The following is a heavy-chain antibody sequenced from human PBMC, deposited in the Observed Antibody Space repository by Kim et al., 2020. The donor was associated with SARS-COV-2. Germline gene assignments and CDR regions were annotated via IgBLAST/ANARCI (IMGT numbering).Heavy chain of an antibody. J-gene: IGHJ3*02. Sequence: ADSVKGRFTISRHKAKNSLYLQMNSLRAEDTAFYYCAKDWARECVRAFDIWGQGTMVTVSS. D-gene: IGHD3-10*01. V-gene: IGHV3-9*01. CDR3: AKDWARECVRAFDI.